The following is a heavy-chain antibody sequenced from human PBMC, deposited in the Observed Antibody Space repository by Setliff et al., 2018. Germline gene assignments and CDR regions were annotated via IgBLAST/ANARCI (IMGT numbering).Heavy chain of an antibody. CDR3: ARTGTYRYFDS. J-gene: IGHJ4*02. CDR1: GGSISSSVYY. V-gene: IGHV4-39*01. CDR2: IYYRGTT. D-gene: IGHD1-7*01. Sequence: PSETLSLTCTLSGGSISSSVYYWGWIRQPPGKGLEWIGSIYYRGTTYSNASLASRLTLSVDTSKNQFSLKLTSVTAADTAVYYCARTGTYRYFDSWGQGSRVTVSS.